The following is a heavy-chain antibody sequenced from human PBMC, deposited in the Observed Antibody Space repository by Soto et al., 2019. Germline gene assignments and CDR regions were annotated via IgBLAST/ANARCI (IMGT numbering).Heavy chain of an antibody. CDR1: GFTFSNYA. Sequence: EVQLLESGGGLVQPGGSLRLSCAASGFTFSNYATSWVRQAPGKGLEWVSIISGSGGSTYYADSVKGRFTISRDNSKNTVVLQTSSLIAEDAAVDYSANNPLSSSTSVSGYYFECWGQGALVGVS. CDR3: ANNPLSSSTSVSGYYFEC. D-gene: IGHD6-19*01. CDR2: ISGSGGST. J-gene: IGHJ4*02. V-gene: IGHV3-23*01.